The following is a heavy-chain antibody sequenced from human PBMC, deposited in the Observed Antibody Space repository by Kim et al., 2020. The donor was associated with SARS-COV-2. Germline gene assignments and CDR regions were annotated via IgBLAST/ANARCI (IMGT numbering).Heavy chain of an antibody. CDR1: GFTVTRTY. J-gene: IGHJ4*02. CDR3: ARGKWMLDY. D-gene: IGHD2-2*03. Sequence: GGSLRLSCAASGFTVTRTYMTWVRQAPGKGLEWVSLIDTAGTTSYADSVKGRFTISRDHSKNMLSLEMNSLRAEDTAVYYCARGKWMLDYWGRGTLVTVSS. V-gene: IGHV3-66*01. CDR2: IDTAGTT.